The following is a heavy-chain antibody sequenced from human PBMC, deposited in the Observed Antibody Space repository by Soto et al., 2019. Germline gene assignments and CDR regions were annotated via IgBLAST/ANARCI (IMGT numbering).Heavy chain of an antibody. CDR2: IYYSGST. D-gene: IGHD2-2*01. V-gene: IGHV4-59*08. Sequence: QVQLQESGPGLVKPSETLSLTCTVSGGSISSYYWSWIRQPPGKELEWIGYIYYSGSTNYNPSLKSRVTISVDTSKNQFSLKLSSVTAADTAVYYCARYCSSTSCYALWYFDLWGRGTLVTVSS. CDR1: GGSISSYY. CDR3: ARYCSSTSCYALWYFDL. J-gene: IGHJ2*01.